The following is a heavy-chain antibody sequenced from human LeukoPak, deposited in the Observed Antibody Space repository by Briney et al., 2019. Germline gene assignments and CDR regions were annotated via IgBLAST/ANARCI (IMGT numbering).Heavy chain of an antibody. D-gene: IGHD6-13*01. CDR3: ARDPGYSSSWYFDN. J-gene: IGHJ4*02. CDR1: GFTFSSYG. CDR2: IWYDGNNK. V-gene: IGHV3-33*01. Sequence: GGSLRLSCAASGFTFSSYGMHWVRQAPGKGLEWVALIWYDGNNKYNADSVKGRFTISRDNSKNTLYLQMNSLRADDTAVYYCARDPGYSSSWYFDNWGRGSLVTVSS.